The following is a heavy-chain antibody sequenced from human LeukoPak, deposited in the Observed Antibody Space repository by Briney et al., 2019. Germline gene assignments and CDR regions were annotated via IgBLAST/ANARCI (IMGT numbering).Heavy chain of an antibody. CDR3: ARHQWVPAFDI. CDR2: IYTSGST. V-gene: IGHV4-61*02. D-gene: IGHD1-26*01. CDR1: GGSISSGSYY. Sequence: SETLSLTCTVSGGSISSGSYYWSWIRQPAGKGLEWIGRIYTSGSTNYNPSLKSRVTISIDTSKNQFSLKLSSVTAADTAVYYCARHQWVPAFDIWGQGTMVTVSS. J-gene: IGHJ3*02.